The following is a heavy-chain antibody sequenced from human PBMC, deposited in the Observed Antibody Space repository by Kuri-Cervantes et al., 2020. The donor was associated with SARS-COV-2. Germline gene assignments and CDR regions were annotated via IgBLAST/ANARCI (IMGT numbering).Heavy chain of an antibody. CDR3: ARVSGAGAFDI. CDR2: IYHSGST. V-gene: IGHV4-38-2*02. Sequence: SETLSLTCTVSGYSISSGYYWGWIRQPPGKGLEWIGSIYHSGSTYYNPSLKSRVTIPVDTSKNQFSLKLSSVTAADTAVYYCARVSGAGAFDIWGQGTMVTVSS. D-gene: IGHD1-26*01. CDR1: GYSISSGYY. J-gene: IGHJ3*02.